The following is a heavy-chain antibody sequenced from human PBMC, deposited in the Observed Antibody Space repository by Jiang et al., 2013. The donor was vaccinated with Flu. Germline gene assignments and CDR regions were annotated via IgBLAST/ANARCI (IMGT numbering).Heavy chain of an antibody. CDR3: AREAGIVRISGTDFYYGTDV. D-gene: IGHD1-7*01. CDR1: GGSVDSDNW. J-gene: IGHJ6*02. V-gene: IGHV4-4*02. Sequence: GPGLVKPSGTLSLTCVVSGGSVDSDNWWSWVRQSPGKGLEWIGEIFHSGATNYNPSFKRRISMSIDKSKNQFSLKLASVTAADTAVYYCAREAGIVRISGTDFYYGTDVVGP. CDR2: IFHSGAT.